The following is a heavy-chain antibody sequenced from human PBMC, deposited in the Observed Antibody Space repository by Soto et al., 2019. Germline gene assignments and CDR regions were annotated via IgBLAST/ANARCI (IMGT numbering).Heavy chain of an antibody. CDR1: GGTFSSYA. CDR2: IIPIFGTA. V-gene: IGHV1-69*13. D-gene: IGHD2-21*02. J-gene: IGHJ5*02. Sequence: ASVKVSCKASGGTFSSYAISWVRQAPGQGLEWMGGIIPIFGTANYAQKFQGRVTITADESTSTAYMELSSLRSEDTAVYYCAREDYGVVTATRAPSPWLDPWGQGTLVTVSS. CDR3: AREDYGVVTATRAPSPWLDP.